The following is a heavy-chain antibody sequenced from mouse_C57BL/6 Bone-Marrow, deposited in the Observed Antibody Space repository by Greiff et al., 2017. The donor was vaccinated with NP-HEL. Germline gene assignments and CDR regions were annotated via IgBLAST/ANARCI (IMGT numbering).Heavy chain of an antibody. V-gene: IGHV1-82*01. CDR3: ARCIYYGNPFAY. J-gene: IGHJ3*01. CDR2: IYPGDGDT. CDR1: GYAFSSSW. Sequence: QVQLQQSGPELVKPGASVKISCKASGYAFSSSWMNWVKQRPGKGLEWIGRIYPGDGDTNYNGKFKGKATLTADKSSNTAYMQLSSLTSENSAVYFCARCIYYGNPFAYWGQGTLVTVST. D-gene: IGHD2-1*01.